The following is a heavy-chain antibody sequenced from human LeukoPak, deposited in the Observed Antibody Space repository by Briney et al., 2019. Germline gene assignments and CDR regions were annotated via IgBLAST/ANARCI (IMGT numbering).Heavy chain of an antibody. CDR1: GFNFNTYG. J-gene: IGHJ4*02. CDR3: ARGPIVVARNYYFDY. D-gene: IGHD3-22*01. CDR2: IWYDGSNK. Sequence: GGSLRLSCRASGFNFNTYGIHWVRQAPGKGLEWVAVIWYDGSNKYYADSVKGRFTISRDNSKNTLYLQMNSLRAEDTAVYYCARGPIVVARNYYFDYWGQGTLVTVSS. V-gene: IGHV3-33*01.